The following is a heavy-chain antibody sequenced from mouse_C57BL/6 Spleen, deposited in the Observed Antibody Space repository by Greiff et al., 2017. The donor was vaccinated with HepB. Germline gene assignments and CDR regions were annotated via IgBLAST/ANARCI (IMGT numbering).Heavy chain of an antibody. Sequence: QVQLQQPGAELVKPGASVKMSCKASGYTFTASWIPWVSQRPGQALEWIVEIYPGSGRITSNEKFKSKATLTVDTSSSTAYMQLSSLTSEDSAVYDCARGDSWFAYWGQGTLVTVSA. J-gene: IGHJ3*01. CDR1: GYTFTASW. V-gene: IGHV1-55*01. CDR3: ARGDSWFAY. CDR2: IYPGSGRI.